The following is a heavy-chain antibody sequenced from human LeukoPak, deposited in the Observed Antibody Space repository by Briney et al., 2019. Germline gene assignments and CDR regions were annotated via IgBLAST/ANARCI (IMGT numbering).Heavy chain of an antibody. CDR2: ITHSGST. CDR3: ARHPTLTSGGNFDY. D-gene: IGHD3-16*01. CDR1: GGSFSGSY. V-gene: IGHV4-34*01. J-gene: IGHJ4*02. Sequence: SETLSLTCAVYGGSFSGSYWSWIRQPPGKGLQWIGEITHSGSTKYNPSLKSRVAISLDTSKSQFSLKLGSMTAADTAVYYCARHPTLTSGGNFDYWGQGTLVTVSS.